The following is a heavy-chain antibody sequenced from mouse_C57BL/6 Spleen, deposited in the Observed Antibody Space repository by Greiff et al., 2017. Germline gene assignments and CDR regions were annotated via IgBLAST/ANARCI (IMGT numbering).Heavy chain of an antibody. D-gene: IGHD2-4*01. CDR3: ARDKGLRRNYYAMDY. J-gene: IGHJ4*01. Sequence: VKLMESGPELVKPGASVKISCKASGYAFSSSWMNWVKQRPGKGLEWIGRIYPGDGDTNYNGKFKGKATLTADKSSSTAYMQLSSLTSEGSAVYFCARDKGLRRNYYAMDYWGQGTSVTVSS. CDR1: GYAFSSSW. V-gene: IGHV1-82*01. CDR2: IYPGDGDT.